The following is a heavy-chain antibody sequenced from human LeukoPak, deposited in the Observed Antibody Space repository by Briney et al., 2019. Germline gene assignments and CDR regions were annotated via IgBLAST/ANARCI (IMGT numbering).Heavy chain of an antibody. CDR2: IIPMFGTA. Sequence: SVKVSCKASGGTFSSYGITWVRQAPGQGLEWMGGIIPMFGTANYAQKFQGRVTITSDDSTSTAYMELSSLRSEDTAVYYCARTVGADLYYCDNWGQGTLVTVSS. D-gene: IGHD1-26*01. V-gene: IGHV1-69*13. J-gene: IGHJ4*02. CDR1: GGTFSSYG. CDR3: ARTVGADLYYCDN.